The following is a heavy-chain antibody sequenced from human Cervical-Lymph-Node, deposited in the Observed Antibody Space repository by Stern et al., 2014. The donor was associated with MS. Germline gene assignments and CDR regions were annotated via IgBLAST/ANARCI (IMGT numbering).Heavy chain of an antibody. CDR3: TRVQRERRALDPFDP. V-gene: IGHV1-46*03. J-gene: IGHJ5*02. D-gene: IGHD1-1*01. CDR1: GFSFTTHY. CDR2: INPNTGTT. Sequence: QLVQSGAEVKKPGASVNVSCEASGFSFTTHYMHWIRQAPGEGLEWGGMINPNTGTTSYARQFQGRVIITRDTSTSTIYMELTGLRSEDTALYFCTRVQRERRALDPFDPWGQGTLVTVSS.